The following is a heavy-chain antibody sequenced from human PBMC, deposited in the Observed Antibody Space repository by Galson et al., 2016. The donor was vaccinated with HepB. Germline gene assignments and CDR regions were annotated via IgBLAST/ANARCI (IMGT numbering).Heavy chain of an antibody. Sequence: QSGAEVKKPGESLKISCEGSGYSFISYWIGWVRQKPGQGLEWMGIVYPGDSDTTYSPSFQGQVTMSGDKSLSTAYLQWSSLKASDTAIYYCARRRVVARSYYFDYWGQGTLVTVSS. CDR1: GYSFISYW. CDR3: ARRRVVARSYYFDY. V-gene: IGHV5-51*01. J-gene: IGHJ4*02. CDR2: VYPGDSDT. D-gene: IGHD2-15*01.